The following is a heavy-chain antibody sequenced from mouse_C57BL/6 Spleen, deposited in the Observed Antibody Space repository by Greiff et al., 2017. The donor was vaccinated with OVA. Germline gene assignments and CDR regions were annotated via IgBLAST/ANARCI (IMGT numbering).Heavy chain of an antibody. J-gene: IGHJ4*01. CDR3: AKNWATVVATDYAMDY. V-gene: IGHV2-5*01. D-gene: IGHD1-1*01. Sequence: QVHVKQSGPGLVQPSQSLSITCTVSGFSLTSYGVHWVRQSPGKGLEWLGVIWRGGSTDYNAAFMSRLSITKDNSKSQVFFKMNSLQADDTAIYYCAKNWATVVATDYAMDYWGQGTSVTVSS. CDR1: GFSLTSYG. CDR2: IWRGGST.